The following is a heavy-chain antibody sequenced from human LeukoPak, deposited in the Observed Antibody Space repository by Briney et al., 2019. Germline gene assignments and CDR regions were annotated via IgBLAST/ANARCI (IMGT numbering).Heavy chain of an antibody. CDR3: ATSVTIFGVFDY. Sequence: GASVKVSCKVSGYTLTELSMHWVRQAPGKGLEWMGGFDPEDGETIYAQKFQGRVTMTEDTSTDTAYMELSSLRSEDTAVYYRATSVTIFGVFDYWGQGTLVTVSS. CDR2: FDPEDGET. CDR1: GYTLTELS. J-gene: IGHJ4*02. D-gene: IGHD3-3*01. V-gene: IGHV1-24*01.